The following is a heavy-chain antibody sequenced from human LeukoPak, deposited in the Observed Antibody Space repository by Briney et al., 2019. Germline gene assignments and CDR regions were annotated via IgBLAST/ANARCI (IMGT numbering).Heavy chain of an antibody. D-gene: IGHD2-21*02. CDR3: ATEAIVVVTARDYWYFDP. Sequence: SVKVSCKASGGTFSSYAISWVRQAPGQGLEWMGRIIPILGIPNYAQKFQGRVTITADKSTTTAYMELSSLRSEDTAVYYCATEAIVVVTARDYWYFDPWGRGTLVTVSS. J-gene: IGHJ2*01. CDR2: IIPILGIP. CDR1: GGTFSSYA. V-gene: IGHV1-69*04.